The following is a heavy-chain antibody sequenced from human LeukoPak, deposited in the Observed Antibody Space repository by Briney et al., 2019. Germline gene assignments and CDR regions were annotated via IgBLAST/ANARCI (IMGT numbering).Heavy chain of an antibody. CDR2: IYSGGST. Sequence: GGSLRLSCAASGFTVSSNYMSWVRRAPEKGLEWVSVIYSGGSTYYADSVKGRFTISRDNSKNTLYLQMNSLRAEDTAVYYCARNRGIAVAASDYGMDVWGQGTTVTVSS. J-gene: IGHJ6*02. V-gene: IGHV3-66*01. CDR1: GFTVSSNY. D-gene: IGHD6-19*01. CDR3: ARNRGIAVAASDYGMDV.